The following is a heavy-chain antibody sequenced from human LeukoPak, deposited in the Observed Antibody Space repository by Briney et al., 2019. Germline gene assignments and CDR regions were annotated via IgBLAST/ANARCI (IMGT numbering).Heavy chain of an antibody. J-gene: IGHJ4*02. V-gene: IGHV3-30*02. CDR3: AKPPWAGVYQLPLDY. CDR2: IWYDGSNK. Sequence: PGGSLRLSCAASGFTFSSYGMHWVRQAPGKGLEWVAVIWYDGSNKYYADSVKGRFTISRDNSKNTLYLQMNSLRAEDTAVYYCAKPPWAGVYQLPLDYWGQGTLVTVSS. D-gene: IGHD2-2*01. CDR1: GFTFSSYG.